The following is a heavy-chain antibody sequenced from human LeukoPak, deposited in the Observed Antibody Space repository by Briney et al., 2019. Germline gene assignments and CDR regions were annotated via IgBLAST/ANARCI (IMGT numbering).Heavy chain of an antibody. Sequence: SETLSLTCAVYGGSFSGYYWSWIRQPPGKGLEWIGEINHSGSTNYNPSLKSRVTISVDTSKNQFSLKLSSVTAADTAVYYCARDRINCTNGVCYNDWFDPWGQGTLVTVSS. J-gene: IGHJ5*02. D-gene: IGHD2-8*01. CDR2: INHSGST. CDR1: GGSFSGYY. CDR3: ARDRINCTNGVCYNDWFDP. V-gene: IGHV4-34*01.